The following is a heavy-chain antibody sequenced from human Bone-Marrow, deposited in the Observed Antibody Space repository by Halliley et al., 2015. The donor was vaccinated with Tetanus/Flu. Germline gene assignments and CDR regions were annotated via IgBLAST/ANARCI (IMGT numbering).Heavy chain of an antibody. CDR3: ARGRSEAGGRGFDY. CDR1: GFTVSSNY. Sequence: SLRLSCAASGFTVSSNYMSWVRQAPGKGLEWVSGIYSVGSTNYADSVKDRFTISRDNSKNTLDLQMNSLRDGDTAVYYCARGRSEAGGRGFDYGGQGTLVSVST. V-gene: IGHV3-53*01. D-gene: IGHD2-15*01. J-gene: IGHJ4*02. CDR2: IYSVGST.